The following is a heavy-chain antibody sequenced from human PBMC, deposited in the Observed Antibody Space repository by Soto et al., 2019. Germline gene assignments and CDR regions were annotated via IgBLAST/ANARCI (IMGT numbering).Heavy chain of an antibody. CDR3: ARDTPDHYYDSSGYYHVDY. CDR1: GGSISSGDYY. J-gene: IGHJ4*02. V-gene: IGHV4-30-4*01. D-gene: IGHD3-22*01. Sequence: PSETLSLTCTVSGGSISSGDYYWSWIRQPPGKGLEWIGYIYYSGSAYYNPSLKSRVTISVDTSKNQFSLKLSSVTAADTAVYYCARDTPDHYYDSSGYYHVDYWGQGTLVTVSS. CDR2: IYYSGSA.